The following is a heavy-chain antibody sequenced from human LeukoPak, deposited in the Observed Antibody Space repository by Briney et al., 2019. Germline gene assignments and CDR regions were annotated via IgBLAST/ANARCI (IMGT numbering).Heavy chain of an antibody. CDR2: IYYSGHT. J-gene: IGHJ4*02. CDR3: ARNTGVGAATGFDF. Sequence: SETLSLTCTVSGGSITSGSYYWDWIRQPPGKGLEWIGNIYYSGHTYVNPSLKSRVTISVDTSKNQFSLRLRSVTAADTAVYYCARNTGVGAATGFDFWGQGTLVTVSS. D-gene: IGHD2-15*01. V-gene: IGHV4-39*01. CDR1: GGSITSGSYY.